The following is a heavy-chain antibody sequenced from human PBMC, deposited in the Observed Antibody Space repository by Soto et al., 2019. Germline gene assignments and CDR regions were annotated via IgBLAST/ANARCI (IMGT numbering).Heavy chain of an antibody. CDR1: GGSFSDFY. CDR3: ARESATVTTFDY. Sequence: PSETLSLTCAVYGGSFSDFYWSWIRQPPGKGLEWIGEINHRGTTNCNPSLKSRVTISVDTSKNHFSLKLSSVTAADTAVYYCARESATVTTFDYWGQGTLVSVSS. J-gene: IGHJ4*02. D-gene: IGHD4-17*01. V-gene: IGHV4-34*01. CDR2: INHRGTT.